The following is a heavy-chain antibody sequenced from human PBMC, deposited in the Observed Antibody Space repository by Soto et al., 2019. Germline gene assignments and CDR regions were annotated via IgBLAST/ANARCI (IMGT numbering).Heavy chain of an antibody. CDR2: IYYSGST. CDR3: ARDLDYGDYYYYMDV. CDR1: GGSISSYY. D-gene: IGHD4-17*01. V-gene: IGHV4-59*01. J-gene: IGHJ6*03. Sequence: SETLSLTCTVSGGSISSYYWSWIRQPPGKGLEWIGYIYYSGSTNYNPSLKSRVTISVDTSKNQFSLKLSSVTAADTAVYYCARDLDYGDYYYYMDVWGKGTTVTVSS.